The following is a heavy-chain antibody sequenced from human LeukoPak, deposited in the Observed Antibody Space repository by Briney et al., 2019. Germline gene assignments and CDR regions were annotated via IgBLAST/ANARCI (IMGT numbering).Heavy chain of an antibody. Sequence: GGSLRLSCAASGFTFSSYGMHWVRQAPGKGLEWVAVIWYDGSNKYYADSVKGRFTISRDNSKNTLYLQMNSLRAEDTAVYYCARDRGGYCSGGSCYSLQHWGQGALVTVSS. CDR1: GFTFSSYG. V-gene: IGHV3-33*01. CDR2: IWYDGSNK. D-gene: IGHD2-15*01. CDR3: ARDRGGYCSGGSCYSLQH. J-gene: IGHJ1*01.